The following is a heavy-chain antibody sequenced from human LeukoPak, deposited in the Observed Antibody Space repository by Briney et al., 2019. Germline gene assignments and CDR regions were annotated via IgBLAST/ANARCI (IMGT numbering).Heavy chain of an antibody. CDR3: AKDTGFTTD. CDR1: GFTFSSYS. D-gene: IGHD3-22*01. J-gene: IGHJ4*02. CDR2: IRYDGSHK. Sequence: GGSLRLSCAASGFTFSSYSMNWVRQAPGKGLEWVTFIRYDGSHKYYADSVKGRFTISRDNSKNTLYLQMNSLRAEDTAVYYCAKDTGFTTDWGQGTLVTVSS. V-gene: IGHV3-30*02.